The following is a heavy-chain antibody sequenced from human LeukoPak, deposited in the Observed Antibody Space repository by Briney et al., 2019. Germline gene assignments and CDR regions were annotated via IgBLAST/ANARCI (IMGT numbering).Heavy chain of an antibody. J-gene: IGHJ4*02. Sequence: GGSLRLSCAASGFTFSSYAMSWVRQAPGKGLEWVSVIYSDGSTYYADSVKGRFTISRDNSKNTLYLQMNSLRAEDTAVYYCAKARSSPGYWGQGTLVTVSS. CDR2: IYSDGST. CDR3: AKARSSPGY. D-gene: IGHD2-15*01. V-gene: IGHV3-23*03. CDR1: GFTFSSYA.